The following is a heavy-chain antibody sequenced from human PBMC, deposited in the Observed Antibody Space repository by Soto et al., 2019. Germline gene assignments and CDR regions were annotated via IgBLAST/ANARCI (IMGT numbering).Heavy chain of an antibody. Sequence: GASVKVSCKASGYTFTSYGISCVRQALGQGLEWMGWISAYNGNTNYAQKLQGRVTMTTDTSTSTAYMELRSLRSDDTAVYYCAKDPVVGTRRAFDIWGQGTMVTVSS. V-gene: IGHV1-18*01. CDR1: GYTFTSYG. D-gene: IGHD1-26*01. J-gene: IGHJ3*02. CDR3: AKDPVVGTRRAFDI. CDR2: ISAYNGNT.